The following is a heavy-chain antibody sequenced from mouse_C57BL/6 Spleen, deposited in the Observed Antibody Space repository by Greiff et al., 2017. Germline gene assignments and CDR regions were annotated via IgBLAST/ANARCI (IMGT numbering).Heavy chain of an antibody. V-gene: IGHV1-61*01. CDR2: IYPSDSET. CDR1: GYTFTSYW. Sequence: QVQLQQPGAELVRPGSSVKLSCKASGYTFTSYWMDWVKQRPGQGLEWIGNIYPSDSETHYNQKFKDKATLTVDKSSSTAYMQLSSLTSEDSAVYYCARDRDGYDYFDYWGQGTTLTVSS. D-gene: IGHD2-3*01. CDR3: ARDRDGYDYFDY. J-gene: IGHJ2*01.